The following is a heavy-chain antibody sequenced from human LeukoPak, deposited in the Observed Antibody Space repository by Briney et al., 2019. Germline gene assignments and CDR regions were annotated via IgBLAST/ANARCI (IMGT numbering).Heavy chain of an antibody. CDR2: ISYDGSNK. Sequence: TGGSLRLSCAASGFTFTSYVMHWVRQAPGKGLQWVALISYDGSNKYYADSVKGRFTISRDNSKNTLYLQMNSLRAEDTAVYYCVRGLTTVATWLYLWGRGTLVTVSS. CDR3: VRGLTTVATWLYL. V-gene: IGHV3-30*03. D-gene: IGHD4-17*01. J-gene: IGHJ2*01. CDR1: GFTFTSYV.